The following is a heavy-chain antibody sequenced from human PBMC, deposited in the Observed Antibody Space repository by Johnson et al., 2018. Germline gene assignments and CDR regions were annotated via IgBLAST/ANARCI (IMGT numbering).Heavy chain of an antibody. CDR2: ISYDGSNK. Sequence: SPRLSCAASGFTFSSYAMHWVRQAPGKGLEWVAVISYDGSNKYYADSVKGRFTISRDNSKNTLYLQMNSLRAEDTAVYYCARDAVGYSSSLAADAFDIWGQGTMVTVSS. CDR1: GFTFSSYA. D-gene: IGHD6-6*01. J-gene: IGHJ3*02. CDR3: ARDAVGYSSSLAADAFDI. V-gene: IGHV3-30-3*01.